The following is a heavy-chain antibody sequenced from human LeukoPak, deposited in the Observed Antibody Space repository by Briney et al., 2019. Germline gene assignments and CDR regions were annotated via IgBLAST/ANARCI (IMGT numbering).Heavy chain of an antibody. D-gene: IGHD3-10*01. CDR1: GDDIRSSNW. Sequence: SETLSLTCSVSGDDIRSSNWWTWVRQPPHKGQEWIGEVYHSGSTNYNPSLKSRIYMSVDKSQNRFSLRQTSMTAADTAVYFCARVSGSGLYFKSFDPWGQGTLVIVSS. CDR2: VYHSGST. V-gene: IGHV4-4*02. J-gene: IGHJ5*01. CDR3: ARVSGSGLYFKSFDP.